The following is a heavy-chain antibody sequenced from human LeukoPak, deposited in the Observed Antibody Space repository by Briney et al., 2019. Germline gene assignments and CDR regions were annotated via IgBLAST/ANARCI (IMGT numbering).Heavy chain of an antibody. CDR2: ISGSGGST. V-gene: IGHV3-23*01. D-gene: IGHD2-2*02. CDR1: GFTFSSYA. CDR3: AKWPLGYCSSTSCYNGNYYYYGMDV. J-gene: IGHJ6*02. Sequence: GGSLRLSCAASGFTFSSYAMSWVRQAPGKGLEWVSAISGSGGSTYYADSVKGRFTISRDNSKNTLYLRMNSLRAEDTAVYYCAKWPLGYCSSTSCYNGNYYYYGMDVWGQGTTVTVSS.